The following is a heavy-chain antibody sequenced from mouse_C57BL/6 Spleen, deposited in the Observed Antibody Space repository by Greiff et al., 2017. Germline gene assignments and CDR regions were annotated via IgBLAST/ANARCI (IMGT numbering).Heavy chain of an antibody. V-gene: IGHV1-26*01. Sequence: EVQLQQSGPELVKPGASVKISCKASGYTFTDYYMNWVKQSHGKSLEWIGDINPNNGGTSYNQKFKGKATLTVDKSSSTAYMELRSLTSEDSAVYYCARHYFDYWGQGTTLTVSS. J-gene: IGHJ2*01. CDR1: GYTFTDYY. CDR3: ARHYFDY. CDR2: INPNNGGT.